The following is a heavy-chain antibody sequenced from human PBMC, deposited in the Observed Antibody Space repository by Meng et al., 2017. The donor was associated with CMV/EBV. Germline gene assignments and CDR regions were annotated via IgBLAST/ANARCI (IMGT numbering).Heavy chain of an antibody. J-gene: IGHJ5*02. CDR3: ASEGSDSIFGVASHPNWFDP. CDR1: GGSVSSGSYY. D-gene: IGHD3-3*01. Sequence: GSLRLSCTVSGGSVSSGSYYWSWIRQPPGKGLEWIGYIYYSGSTNYNSSLKSRVTISVDTSKNQFSLKLSSVTAADTAVYYCASEGSDSIFGVASHPNWFDPWGQGTLVTVSS. CDR2: IYYSGST. V-gene: IGHV4-61*01.